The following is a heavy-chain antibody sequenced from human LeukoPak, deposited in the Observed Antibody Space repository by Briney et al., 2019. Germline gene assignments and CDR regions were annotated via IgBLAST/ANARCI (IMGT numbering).Heavy chain of an antibody. CDR3: AKPRYTFGYGAFDI. D-gene: IGHD5-18*01. Sequence: SETLSLTCTISGGSISSFYWSWIRQPPGKGLEWIGSIYYSGSTNYNPSLKSRVTISIDTSKNQFSLNLSSVTAADTAVYYCAKPRYTFGYGAFDIWGQGTMDTVSS. CDR2: IYYSGST. CDR1: GGSISSFY. J-gene: IGHJ3*02. V-gene: IGHV4-59*08.